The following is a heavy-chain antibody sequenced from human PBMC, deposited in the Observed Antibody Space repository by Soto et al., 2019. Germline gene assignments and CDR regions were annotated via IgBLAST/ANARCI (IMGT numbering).Heavy chain of an antibody. V-gene: IGHV3-23*01. CDR3: ARGSAYSDYDLEY. J-gene: IGHJ4*02. CDR1: GSTFSSYA. Sequence: EVQLLESGGGLVRPGGSLRLSCAASGSTFSSYAMTWVRQAPGKGLEWVSGVSGTGGSAYYADSVKGRFTISRDKSTNTRYLHMNSLRAEDTAVYYCARGSAYSDYDLEYWGQGTLVTVSS. CDR2: VSGTGGSA. D-gene: IGHD4-17*01.